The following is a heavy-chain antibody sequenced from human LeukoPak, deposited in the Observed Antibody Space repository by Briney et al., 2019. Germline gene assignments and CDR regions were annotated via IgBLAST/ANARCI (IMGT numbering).Heavy chain of an antibody. V-gene: IGHV1-69*13. CDR2: IIPIFGTA. Sequence: ASVKVSCKASGGTFSSYAISWVRQAPGQGLEWMGGIIPIFGTANYAQKFQGRVTITADESTSTAYMELSSLRSEDTAVYYCARDRDAGTTGTDYWGQGTLVTVSS. D-gene: IGHD1-1*01. J-gene: IGHJ4*02. CDR3: ARDRDAGTTGTDY. CDR1: GGTFSSYA.